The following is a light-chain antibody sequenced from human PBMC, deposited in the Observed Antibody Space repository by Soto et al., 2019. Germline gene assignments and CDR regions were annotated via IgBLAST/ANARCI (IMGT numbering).Light chain of an antibody. CDR1: QSVSSN. J-gene: IGKJ1*01. V-gene: IGKV3-15*01. CDR2: DAS. Sequence: EIVRTQAPATLSVSPGGRATLSCRASQSVSSNLAWYQQKPGQAPRLLVFDASTRATGIPARFSGSGSGTEFTLSISSLQSADFAAYDGQLYNEWHPWTFGQGTKVDIK. CDR3: QLYNEWHPWT.